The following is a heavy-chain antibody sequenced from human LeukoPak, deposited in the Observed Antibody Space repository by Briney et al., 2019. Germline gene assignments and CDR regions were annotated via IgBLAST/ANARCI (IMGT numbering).Heavy chain of an antibody. CDR1: GYSFTSYW. V-gene: IGHV5-51*01. CDR2: IYPGDSDT. Sequence: GESLKISCKGSGYSFTSYWISWVRQMPGKGLEWMGIIYPGDSDTRYSPSFQGQVTISADKSISTAYLQWSSLKASDTAMYYCARRTGDSSGYYSPFDYWGQGTLVTVSS. CDR3: ARRTGDSSGYYSPFDY. J-gene: IGHJ4*02. D-gene: IGHD3-22*01.